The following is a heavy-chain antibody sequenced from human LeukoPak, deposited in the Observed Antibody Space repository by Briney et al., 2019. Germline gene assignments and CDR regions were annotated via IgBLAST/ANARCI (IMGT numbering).Heavy chain of an antibody. V-gene: IGHV4-61*02. CDR2: IYTSGST. D-gene: IGHD3-22*01. CDR3: ARDGGYYYDSKFDP. J-gene: IGHJ5*02. CDR1: GGSISSGSYY. Sequence: SETLSLTCTVSGGSISSGSYYWSRIRQPAGKGLEWIGRIYTSGSTNYNPSLKSRVTISVDTSKNQFSLKLSSVTAADTAVYYCARDGGYYYDSKFDPWGQGTLVTVSS.